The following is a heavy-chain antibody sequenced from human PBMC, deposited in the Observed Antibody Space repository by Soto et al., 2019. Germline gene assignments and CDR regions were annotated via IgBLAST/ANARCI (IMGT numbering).Heavy chain of an antibody. J-gene: IGHJ4*02. CDR2: IRSKANSYAT. D-gene: IGHD6-6*01. Sequence: EVQLVESGGGLVQPGGSLKLSCAASGFTFSGSAMHWVRQASGKGLEWVGRIRSKANSYATAYAASVKGRFTISRDDSKNTAYLKMNSLKTEDTAVYYCTRHVFWGIAARPARGLDYWGQGTLVTVSS. CDR1: GFTFSGSA. CDR3: TRHVFWGIAARPARGLDY. V-gene: IGHV3-73*02.